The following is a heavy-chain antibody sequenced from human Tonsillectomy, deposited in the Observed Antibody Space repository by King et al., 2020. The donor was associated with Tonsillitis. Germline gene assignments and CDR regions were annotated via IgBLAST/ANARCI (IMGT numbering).Heavy chain of an antibody. CDR1: GFTFSSYA. J-gene: IGHJ3*02. D-gene: IGHD2-2*01. V-gene: IGHV3-23*04. CDR3: VKRSRLPDAGAFDI. CDR2: ISGSAGST. Sequence: VQLVESGGGLVQPGGPLRVSCAASGFTFSSYAMSWVRQAPGKGLEWISGISGSAGSTYYADSVKGRFIISRDNSKNTLYLQMSSLRAEDTAVYYCVKRSRLPDAGAFDIWGQGTMVTVSS.